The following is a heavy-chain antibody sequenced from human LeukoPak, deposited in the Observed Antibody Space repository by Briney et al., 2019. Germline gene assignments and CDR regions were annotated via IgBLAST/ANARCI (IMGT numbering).Heavy chain of an antibody. CDR3: AIVVVPAAGYYYYYMDV. CDR1: GGTFSSYA. CDR2: IIPIFGTA. D-gene: IGHD2-2*01. V-gene: IGHV1-69*01. J-gene: IGHJ6*03. Sequence: SVKVSCKASGGTFSSYAISWVRQAPGQGLEWMGGIIPIFGTANYAQKFQGRVTITADESTSTAYMELSGLRSEDTAVYYCAIVVVPAAGYYYYYMDVWGKGTTVTVSS.